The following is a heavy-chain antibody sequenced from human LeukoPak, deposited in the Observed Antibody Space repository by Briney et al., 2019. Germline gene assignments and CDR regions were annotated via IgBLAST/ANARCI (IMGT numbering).Heavy chain of an antibody. J-gene: IGHJ5*02. V-gene: IGHV1-2*02. CDR2: INPNSGGT. CDR3: ARDRIFGVVMKGNWFDP. Sequence: AXVKVSCKASGYTFTGYYMHWVRQAPGQGLEWMGWINPNSGGTNYAQKFQGRVTMTRDTSISTAYMELSRLRSDDTAVYYCARDRIFGVVMKGNWFDPWGQGTLVTVSS. D-gene: IGHD3-3*01. CDR1: GYTFTGYY.